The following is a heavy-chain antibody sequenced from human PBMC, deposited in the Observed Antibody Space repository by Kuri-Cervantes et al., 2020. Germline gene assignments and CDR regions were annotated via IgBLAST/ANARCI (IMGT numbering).Heavy chain of an antibody. V-gene: IGHV3-30*03. D-gene: IGHD6-6*01. J-gene: IGHJ4*02. CDR1: GFTFSSYG. CDR2: ISYDGSNK. CDR3: ARESRAARPMVYYFDY. Sequence: GGSLRLSCAASGFTFSSYGMHWVRQAPGKGLEWVAVISYDGSNKYYADSVKGRFTISRDNSKNTLYLQMNSLRAEDTAVYYCARESRAARPMVYYFDYWGQGTLVTVSS.